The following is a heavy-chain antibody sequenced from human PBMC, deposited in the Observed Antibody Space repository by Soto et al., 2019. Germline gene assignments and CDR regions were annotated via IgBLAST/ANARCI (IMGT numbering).Heavy chain of an antibody. CDR2: IHYSGST. CDR3: ARDSKRAFDI. Sequence: SETLSLTCTVSGGSISSYYWSWIRQPPGKGLEWIGYIHYSGSTNYNPSLKSRVTISVDTSKNQFSLKLSSVTAADTAVYYCARDSKRAFDIWGQGTMVTVSS. CDR1: GGSISSYY. J-gene: IGHJ3*02. V-gene: IGHV4-59*01.